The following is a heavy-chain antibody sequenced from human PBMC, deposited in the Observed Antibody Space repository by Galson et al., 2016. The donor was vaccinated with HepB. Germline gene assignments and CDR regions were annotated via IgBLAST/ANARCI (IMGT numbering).Heavy chain of an antibody. CDR3: AKRFGVPRSPYYFDY. V-gene: IGHV3-23*01. CDR2: ISISGGST. D-gene: IGHD3-16*01. Sequence: SLRLSCAASGFTFSSYWMSWVRQAPGKGLEWVSAISISGGSTFYADSLKGRFTNIRDTSKNTLYLQMNSLIVDATAVYYCAKRFGVPRSPYYFDYWGQGTLVTVSS. J-gene: IGHJ4*02. CDR1: GFTFSSYW.